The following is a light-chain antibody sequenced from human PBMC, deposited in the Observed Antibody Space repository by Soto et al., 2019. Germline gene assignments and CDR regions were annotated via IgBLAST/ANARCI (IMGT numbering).Light chain of an antibody. J-gene: IGKJ1*01. CDR1: QSVSSTY. CDR3: QQYDSSSWT. CDR2: GAS. V-gene: IGKV3-20*01. Sequence: IVLTQSPGTLSMSPGERATLSCRASQSVSSTYLAWYQHRPGQAPRLLIYGASRRATGIPDRFSGSGSGTEFTLTISRLESEDFAVYYCQQYDSSSWTFGQGTKVDIK.